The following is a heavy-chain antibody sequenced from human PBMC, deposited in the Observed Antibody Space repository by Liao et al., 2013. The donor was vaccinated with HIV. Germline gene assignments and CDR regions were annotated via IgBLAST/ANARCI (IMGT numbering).Heavy chain of an antibody. J-gene: IGHJ3*02. Sequence: QVQLQESGPGLVKPSETLSLTCTVSGGSISSYYWSWIRQPPGKGLEWIGYIYYSGSTNYNPSLKSRVTISVDTSKNQFSLKLSSVTAADTAVYYCAREGKSGYSSSWYGGDAFDIWGQGTMVTVSS. CDR2: IYYSGST. V-gene: IGHV4-59*01. CDR3: AREGKSGYSSSWYGGDAFDI. D-gene: IGHD6-13*01. CDR1: GGSISSYY.